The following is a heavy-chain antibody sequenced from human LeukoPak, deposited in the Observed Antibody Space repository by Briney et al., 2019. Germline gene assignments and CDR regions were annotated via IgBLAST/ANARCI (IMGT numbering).Heavy chain of an antibody. Sequence: GASVTVSCKASGGTFSNYAISWVRQAPGQGLAWMGRIIPILGIANYAQKFQGRVTITADKSTSTAYMELSSLRSEDTAVYYCARDGSEEAFDIWGQGTMVTVSS. CDR1: GGTFSNYA. D-gene: IGHD6-19*01. CDR2: IIPILGIA. J-gene: IGHJ3*02. CDR3: ARDGSEEAFDI. V-gene: IGHV1-69*04.